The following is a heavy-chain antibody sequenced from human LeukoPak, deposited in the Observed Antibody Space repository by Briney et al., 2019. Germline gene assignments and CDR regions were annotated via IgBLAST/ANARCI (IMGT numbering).Heavy chain of an antibody. V-gene: IGHV5-51*01. CDR1: GYSFASYW. J-gene: IGHJ5*02. CDR2: IYPGDSDT. D-gene: IGHD6-13*01. Sequence: GESLKISCKGSGYSFASYWIGWVRQMPGKGLEWMGIIYPGDSDTRYSPSFQGQVTISADKSISTAYLQWSSLKASDTAMYYCARLPGAAAGQYNWFDPWGQGTLVTVSS. CDR3: ARLPGAAAGQYNWFDP.